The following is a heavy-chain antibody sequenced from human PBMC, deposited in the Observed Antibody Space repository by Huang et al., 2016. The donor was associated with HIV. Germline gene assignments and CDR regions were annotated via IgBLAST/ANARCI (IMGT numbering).Heavy chain of an antibody. V-gene: IGHV3-30-3*01. J-gene: IGHJ3*01. CDR3: TREYTVAGAFDL. CDR2: ILNDGSRR. Sequence: QVQLVESGGGVVQPGRSLRLYCAASGFSFANYAMHWVRQAPGKRLELVTFILNDGSRRYYADSVKGRFTISRDNFKNALYLQMNRLRGDDTAVYYCTREYTVAGAFDLWGQGTMVTVSS. CDR1: GFSFANYA. D-gene: IGHD5-12*01.